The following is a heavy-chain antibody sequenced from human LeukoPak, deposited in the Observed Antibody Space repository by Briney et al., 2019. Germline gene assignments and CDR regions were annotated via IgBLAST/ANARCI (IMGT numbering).Heavy chain of an antibody. V-gene: IGHV4-39*07. CDR1: GGSISSSSYY. J-gene: IGHJ4*02. Sequence: SETLSLTCAVYGGSISSSSYYWGWIRQPPGKGLEWIGSIYYSGSTYYNPSLKSRVTISVDTSKNQFSLKLSSVTAADTAVYYCARDTITMMGSFDYWGQGTLVTVSS. CDR2: IYYSGST. CDR3: ARDTITMMGSFDY. D-gene: IGHD3-22*01.